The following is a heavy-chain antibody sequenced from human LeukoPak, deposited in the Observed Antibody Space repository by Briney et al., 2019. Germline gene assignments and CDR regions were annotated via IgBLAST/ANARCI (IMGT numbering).Heavy chain of an antibody. CDR2: IYPGDSDT. Sequence: GESLKISCKGSGYSFTSYWIGWARQMPGKGLEWMGIIYPGDSDTRYSPSFQGQVTISADKSVNTAYLQWSSLKASDTAMYYCARLSGRVVCSAGSCYIDSWGRGTLVTVSS. CDR1: GYSFTSYW. V-gene: IGHV5-51*01. CDR3: ARLSGRVVCSAGSCYIDS. J-gene: IGHJ4*02. D-gene: IGHD2-15*01.